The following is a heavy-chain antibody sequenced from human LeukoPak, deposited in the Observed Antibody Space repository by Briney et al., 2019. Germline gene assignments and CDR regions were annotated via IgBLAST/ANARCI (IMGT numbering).Heavy chain of an antibody. Sequence: GGSLRLSCAASGFTFSSYAMSWVRQAPGKGLEWVSSISGNSVGTYYTDSVKGRFTISRDNSKNTLYLQMNSLRAEDTALYYCAKYGIVVAGKGLPDWWGQGTLVTVSS. V-gene: IGHV3-23*01. CDR1: GFTFSSYA. J-gene: IGHJ4*02. D-gene: IGHD6-19*01. CDR3: AKYGIVVAGKGLPDW. CDR2: ISGNSVGT.